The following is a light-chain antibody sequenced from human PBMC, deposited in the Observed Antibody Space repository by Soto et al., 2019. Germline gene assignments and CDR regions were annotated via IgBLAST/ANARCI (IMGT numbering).Light chain of an antibody. J-gene: IGKJ1*01. CDR1: QSVSSSY. CDR3: QQYGSSPPWT. CDR2: GAS. Sequence: EIVLTQSPGTLSLSPGERATLSCRASQSVSSSYLAWYQQKPGQAPRLLIYGASSSATGLPDRFSGSGSGTDVTLTISRLEPEDFAVYYCQQYGSSPPWTFGQGTKVEIK. V-gene: IGKV3-20*01.